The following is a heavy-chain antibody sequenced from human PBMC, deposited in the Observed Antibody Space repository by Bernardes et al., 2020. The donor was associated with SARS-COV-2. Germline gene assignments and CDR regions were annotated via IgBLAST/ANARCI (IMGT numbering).Heavy chain of an antibody. CDR3: ARHVGKGSYQLLSNWFDP. CDR1: GGSISSYY. CDR2: IYYSGST. Sequence: SETLSLTCTVSGGSISSYYWSWIRQPPGKGLEWIGYIYYSGSTNYNPSLKSRVTISVDTSKNQFSLKLSSVTAADTAVYYCARHVGKGSYQLLSNWFDPWGQGTLVTVSS. J-gene: IGHJ5*02. D-gene: IGHD2-2*01. V-gene: IGHV4-59*08.